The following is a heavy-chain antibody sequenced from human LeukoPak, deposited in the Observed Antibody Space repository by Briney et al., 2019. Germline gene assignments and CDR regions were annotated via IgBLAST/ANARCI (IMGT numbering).Heavy chain of an antibody. Sequence: GGSLRLSCAAPGFTFSSYEMNWVRQAPGKGLEWVSSISSSSSYIYYADSVKGRFTISGDNAKNSLYLQMNSLKAEDTAVYYCARDRYSSSWNWFDPWGQGTLVTVSS. J-gene: IGHJ5*02. V-gene: IGHV3-21*01. CDR1: GFTFSSYE. CDR3: ARDRYSSSWNWFDP. CDR2: ISSSSSYI. D-gene: IGHD6-13*01.